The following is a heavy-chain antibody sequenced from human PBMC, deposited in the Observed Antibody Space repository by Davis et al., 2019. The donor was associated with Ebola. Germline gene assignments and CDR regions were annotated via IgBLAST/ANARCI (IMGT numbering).Heavy chain of an antibody. Sequence: SETLSLTCAVSGGSISSSNWWRWVRQPPGKGLEWIGAIYHSGSPNYNPSLKSRVTIPVDKAKNPFSLKLGAVTAADTAVYYCARHAGGVRRGSVAGLGGYFDYWGQGTLVTVSS. CDR3: ARHAGGVRRGSVAGLGGYFDY. CDR2: IYHSGSP. CDR1: GGSISSSNW. V-gene: IGHV4-4*02. J-gene: IGHJ4*02. D-gene: IGHD6-19*01.